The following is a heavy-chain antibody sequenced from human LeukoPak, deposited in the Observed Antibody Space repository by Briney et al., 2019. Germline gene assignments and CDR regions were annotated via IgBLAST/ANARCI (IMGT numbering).Heavy chain of an antibody. CDR1: GGTFSTYA. D-gene: IGHD3-10*01. J-gene: IGHJ3*02. V-gene: IGHV1-69*05. CDR2: IIPTFGTP. Sequence: ASVKVSCKTSGGTFSTYAITWVRQAPGQGLEWMGGIIPTFGTPKGAQKFQGRVAFTTDEPASTAYMELSGLRSEDTAVYYCARGVQGGNLKDALEIWGQGTVVTVSS. CDR3: ARGVQGGNLKDALEI.